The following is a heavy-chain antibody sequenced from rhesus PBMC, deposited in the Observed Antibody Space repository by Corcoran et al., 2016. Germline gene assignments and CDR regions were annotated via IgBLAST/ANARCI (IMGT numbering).Heavy chain of an antibody. J-gene: IGHJ3*01. CDR3: ARGTVAACNAFDF. CDR2: SYGSGTST. D-gene: IGHD2-33*01. V-gene: IGHV4-169*01. Sequence: QLRLRESCPGLVKPSETLSVPCAVSGGSISSSYWSWLRQAPGKGLGWIGYSYGSGTSTNHNPSLKSRVTLQVDTYKNQSARKRSSVTTADTAVYYWARGTVAACNAFDFWGQGLRVTVSS. CDR1: GGSISSSY.